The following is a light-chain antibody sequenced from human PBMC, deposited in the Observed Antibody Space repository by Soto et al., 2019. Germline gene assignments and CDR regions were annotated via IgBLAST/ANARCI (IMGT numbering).Light chain of an antibody. CDR2: DVS. Sequence: QSVLTQPASVSGSPGQSITVSCTGTSSDVGGYDYVSWYQHHPGKAPKLMIYDVSNRPSGVSNRFSGSKSGTTASLTISGLQAEDEAHYYCRSYVTSTTVIFGGGTKLTVL. V-gene: IGLV2-14*03. J-gene: IGLJ2*01. CDR3: RSYVTSTTVI. CDR1: SSDVGGYDY.